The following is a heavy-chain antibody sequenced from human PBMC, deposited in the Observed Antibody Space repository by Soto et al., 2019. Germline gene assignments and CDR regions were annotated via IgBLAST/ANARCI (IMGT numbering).Heavy chain of an antibody. CDR3: ARDRDEDWGTSDAFDM. J-gene: IGHJ3*02. D-gene: IGHD3-16*01. CDR1: GFTLSTYA. Sequence: QAQGVESGGGVVQPGRSLRLSCAAAGFTLSTYAMTVVRQAPGKGLEWVAVISHDGMNNYYADSVTGRFTISRDNSKSKLSLQMNSLRPEDTAVYYCARDRDEDWGTSDAFDMWGQGTMVTGSS. CDR2: ISHDGMNN. V-gene: IGHV3-30*04.